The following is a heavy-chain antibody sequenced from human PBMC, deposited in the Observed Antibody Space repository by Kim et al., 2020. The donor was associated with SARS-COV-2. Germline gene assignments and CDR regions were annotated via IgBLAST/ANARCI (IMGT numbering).Heavy chain of an antibody. V-gene: IGHV3-74*01. J-gene: IGHJ4*02. D-gene: IGHD3-10*01. CDR3: ARDSGRIVDY. Sequence: SPGYADAGTGRSNISKDNGKNTVYLQMRSLRAEDTAVYYCARDSGRIVDYWGQGTLVTVSS. CDR2: SP.